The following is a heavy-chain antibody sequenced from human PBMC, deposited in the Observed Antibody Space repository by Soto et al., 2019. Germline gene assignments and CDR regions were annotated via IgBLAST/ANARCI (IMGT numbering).Heavy chain of an antibody. Sequence: QVQLVQSGAEVKKPGSSVKVSCKASGGTFSSYAISWVRQAPGQGLEWMGGIIPIFGTANYAQKFQGRVTITADESTSTAYMELSSLRSEDTGVYYSALGSDYGDYEYYYYSMDVWGQGTTVTVFS. J-gene: IGHJ6*02. CDR2: IIPIFGTA. V-gene: IGHV1-69*01. D-gene: IGHD4-17*01. CDR1: GGTFSSYA. CDR3: ALGSDYGDYEYYYYSMDV.